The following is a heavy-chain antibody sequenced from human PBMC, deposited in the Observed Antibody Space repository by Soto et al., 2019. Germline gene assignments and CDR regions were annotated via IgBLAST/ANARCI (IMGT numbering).Heavy chain of an antibody. J-gene: IGHJ5*02. V-gene: IGHV4-30-2*01. CDR2: IYHSGST. CDR3: ARKYYDILTGSPKGGSYNWFDP. Sequence: TLALAFAVSGGSVSSGGYSWSWIQQPPGKGLEWIGYIYHSGSTYYNPSLKSRVTISVDRSKNQFSLKLSSVTAADTAVYYCARKYYDILTGSPKGGSYNWFDPWGQGTLVTVSS. D-gene: IGHD3-9*01. CDR1: GGSVSSGGYS.